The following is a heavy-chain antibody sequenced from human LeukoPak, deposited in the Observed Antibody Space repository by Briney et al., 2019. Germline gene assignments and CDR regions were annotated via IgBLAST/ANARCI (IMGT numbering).Heavy chain of an antibody. J-gene: IGHJ4*02. V-gene: IGHV3-74*01. Sequence: GGSLRLSCAASGFTFSSYWMHWVRQAPGKGLVWVSRINSDGSSTSYADSVKGRFTISRDNAKNTLYLQMNSLRAEDTAVYYCASGQGGYSYGPFDYWGQGTLATVSS. CDR1: GFTFSSYW. CDR3: ASGQGGYSYGPFDY. D-gene: IGHD5-18*01. CDR2: INSDGSST.